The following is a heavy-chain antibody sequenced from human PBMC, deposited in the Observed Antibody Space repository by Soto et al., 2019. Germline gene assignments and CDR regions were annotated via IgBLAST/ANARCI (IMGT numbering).Heavy chain of an antibody. CDR2: TSVYNGNT. V-gene: IGHV1-18*01. CDR1: GYTFYNYD. D-gene: IGHD4-17*01. CDR3: ARARATVTTERALGY. Sequence: QVQLVQSGAEVKKPGASVKVSCKASGYTFYNYDITWVRQAPGQGLEWMGTTSVYNGNTNFAQSLQGRVTMTIDKSTATAYMELRSLTSDDTAVYYCARARATVTTERALGYWGQATLVTVSS. J-gene: IGHJ4*02.